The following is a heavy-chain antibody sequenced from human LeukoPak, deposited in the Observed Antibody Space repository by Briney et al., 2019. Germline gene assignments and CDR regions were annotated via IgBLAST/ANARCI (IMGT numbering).Heavy chain of an antibody. CDR2: VYHSGST. Sequence: SETLSLTCTVSGGSISSGFYWGWIRQPPGKGLEWIGNVYHSGSTYYNPSLKSRVTISIDTSKNQFSLKLSSVTAADTAVYYCARGVGVDKFDYWGQGTLVTVS. V-gene: IGHV4-38-2*02. J-gene: IGHJ4*02. CDR3: ARGVGVDKFDY. D-gene: IGHD1-26*01. CDR1: GGSISSGFY.